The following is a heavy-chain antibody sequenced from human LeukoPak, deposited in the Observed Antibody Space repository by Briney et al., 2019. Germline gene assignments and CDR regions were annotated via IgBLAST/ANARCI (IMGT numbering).Heavy chain of an antibody. J-gene: IGHJ4*02. CDR2: IYYTGNT. Sequence: SETLSLTCTVSGDSISTSKSYWGWIRQPPLKGLEWIGSIYYTGNTYYNPSLKSRVTISVDTSKNQFSLKLSSVTAADTAVYYCATNLGRGYSYGYRDEPSIIEYYFDYWGQGTLVTVSS. CDR3: ATNLGRGYSYGYRDEPSIIEYYFDY. V-gene: IGHV4-39*07. CDR1: GDSISTSKSY. D-gene: IGHD5-18*01.